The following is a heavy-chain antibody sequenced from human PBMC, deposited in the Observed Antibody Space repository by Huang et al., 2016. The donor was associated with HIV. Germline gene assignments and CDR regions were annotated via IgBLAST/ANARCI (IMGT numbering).Heavy chain of an antibody. Sequence: QVQLVQSGAEVKKPGASVQVSCKASGYTFANYDITWVRQASGQGLEVMGWMNPYTGNTGYGQKFRGRVTFTRNTSNTTAYMELSSLRSEDTAIYYCARGRMVAEYWGQGTLVIVSS. V-gene: IGHV1-8*01. D-gene: IGHD5-12*01. CDR3: ARGRMVAEY. CDR2: MNPYTGNT. CDR1: GYTFANYD. J-gene: IGHJ4*02.